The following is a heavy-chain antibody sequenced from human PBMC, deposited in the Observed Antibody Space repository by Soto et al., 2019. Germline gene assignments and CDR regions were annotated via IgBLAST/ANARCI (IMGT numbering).Heavy chain of an antibody. CDR2: MNPNSGNT. Sequence: ASVKVSCKASGYTFTSYDINWVRQATGQGLEWMGWMNPNSGNTGYAQKFQGRVTMTRNTSISTAYMELSSLRSEDTAVYYCARALRAYDVLDYWGQGTLVTVSS. CDR1: GYTFTSYD. CDR3: ARALRAYDVLDY. J-gene: IGHJ4*02. D-gene: IGHD5-12*01. V-gene: IGHV1-8*01.